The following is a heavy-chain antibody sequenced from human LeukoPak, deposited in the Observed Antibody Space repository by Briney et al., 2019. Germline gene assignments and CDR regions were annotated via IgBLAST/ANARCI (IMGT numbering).Heavy chain of an antibody. V-gene: IGHV1-46*01. D-gene: IGHD4-17*01. J-gene: IGHJ4*02. CDR3: AKDSPSRYGDYLPTFDY. CDR2: IDPSGDST. Sequence: ASVKVSCKASGYTFTRYYLHWMRQAPGQGLEWMGIIDPSGDSTSYAQKFQGRVTMTRDTSTSTVYMELSSLRSEDTAVYYCAKDSPSRYGDYLPTFDYWGQGTLVTVSS. CDR1: GYTFTRYY.